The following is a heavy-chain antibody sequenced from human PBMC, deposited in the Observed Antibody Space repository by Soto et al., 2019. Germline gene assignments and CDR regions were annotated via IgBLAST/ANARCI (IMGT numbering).Heavy chain of an antibody. CDR1: VFSLSNTGEG. J-gene: IGHJ4*02. CDR2: AYWEDAN. Sequence: QITLKESGPSLAKPTQTLTLSCSVSVFSLSNTGEGVAWNRQPPVKALERLGFAYWEDANRYSPFLESRLTITKDTSGNQVVLTMTNRDHVDTATYFCAHRRGAYNWDDDHSDYWAQGTLVTV. V-gene: IGHV2-5*02. CDR3: AHRRGAYNWDDDHSDY. D-gene: IGHD1-20*01.